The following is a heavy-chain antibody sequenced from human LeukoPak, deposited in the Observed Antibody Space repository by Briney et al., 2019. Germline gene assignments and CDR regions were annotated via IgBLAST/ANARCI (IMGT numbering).Heavy chain of an antibody. D-gene: IGHD1-26*01. Sequence: GGSLRLSCAASGFTFSSYSMNWVRQAPGKGLEWVSSISSSSSYIYYADSVKGRFAISRDNAKNSLYLQMNSLKTEDTAVYYCATDQRWELPLNYWGQGTLVTVSS. CDR1: GFTFSSYS. CDR3: ATDQRWELPLNY. J-gene: IGHJ4*02. CDR2: ISSSSSYI. V-gene: IGHV3-21*03.